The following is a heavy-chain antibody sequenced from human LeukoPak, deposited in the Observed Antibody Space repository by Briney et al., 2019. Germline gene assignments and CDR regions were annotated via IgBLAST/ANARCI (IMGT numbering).Heavy chain of an antibody. D-gene: IGHD2-2*01. CDR3: AKAADQYYYYYFYYMDV. V-gene: IGHV3-30*02. Sequence: GGSLRLSCVASGFSFRNFGMHWVRQDPGKGLEWVAFIRYDGINKYYADSMKGRFTISRDNSKNTLYLQMNSLRAEDTAIYYCAKAADQYYYYYFYYMDVWGKGTTVTVSS. CDR2: IRYDGINK. CDR1: GFSFRNFG. J-gene: IGHJ6*03.